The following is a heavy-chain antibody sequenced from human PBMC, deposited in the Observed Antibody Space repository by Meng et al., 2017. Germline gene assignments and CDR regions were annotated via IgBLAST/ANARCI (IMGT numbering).Heavy chain of an antibody. D-gene: IGHD1-1*01. V-gene: IGHV3-74*01. CDR1: GFTFNNYW. CDR3: LDEAPRSDY. Sequence: EVELVGSGGGLVQPGGSLRLSCAASGFTFNNYWMHWVRQVPGKGLVWVSRISGDGSITNYADSVKGRFTISRDNAKNTLYLQMNSLRPEDTAVYYCLDEAPRSDYWGQGSLVTVS. CDR2: ISGDGSIT. J-gene: IGHJ4*02.